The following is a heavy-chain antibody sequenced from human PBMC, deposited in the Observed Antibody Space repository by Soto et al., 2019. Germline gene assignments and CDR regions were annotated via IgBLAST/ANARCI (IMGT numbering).Heavy chain of an antibody. CDR1: GGSIRTRGHY. D-gene: IGHD3-16*01. CDR2: IFYSGST. J-gene: IGHJ4*02. CDR3: ARDRRGPLGYYFDS. Sequence: KPXGTLALTCTVSGGSIRTRGHYWSWIRQHPGKGLEWIGYIFYSGSTYYSPSLQSRLAISIDTSKNQFSLNLNSVTAADTAVYYCARDRRGPLGYYFDSWGQGMLVTVSS. V-gene: IGHV4-31*03.